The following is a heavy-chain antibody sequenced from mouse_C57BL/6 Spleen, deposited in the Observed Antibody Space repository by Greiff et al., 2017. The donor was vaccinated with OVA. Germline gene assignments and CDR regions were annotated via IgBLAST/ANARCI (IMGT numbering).Heavy chain of an antibody. Sequence: QVQLQQPGAELVKPGASVKLSCKASGYTFTSYWMQWVKQRPGQGLEWIGEIDPSDSYTNYNQKFKGKATLTVDTSSSTAYMQLSSLTSEDSAVYYCALSYGSSWFAYWGQGTLVTVSA. CDR1: GYTFTSYW. CDR2: IDPSDSYT. CDR3: ALSYGSSWFAY. J-gene: IGHJ3*01. D-gene: IGHD1-1*01. V-gene: IGHV1-50*01.